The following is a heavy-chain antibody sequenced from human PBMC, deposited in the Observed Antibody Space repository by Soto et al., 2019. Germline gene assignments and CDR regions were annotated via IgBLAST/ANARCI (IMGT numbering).Heavy chain of an antibody. CDR2: IYPGDSVT. Sequence: GEALKISCKASGYSFIDYWLGWGRQMPGKGLQWVGVIYPGDSVTRYSPSFQGQVTISVDKSINTAYLQWPSVKASDTAMYYCARRGGYSSSFDPWGQGTLVTVSS. V-gene: IGHV5-51*01. CDR1: GYSFIDYW. D-gene: IGHD6-13*01. J-gene: IGHJ5*02. CDR3: ARRGGYSSSFDP.